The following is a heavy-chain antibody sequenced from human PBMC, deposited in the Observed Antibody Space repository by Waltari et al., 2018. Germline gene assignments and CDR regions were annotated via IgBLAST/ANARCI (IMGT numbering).Heavy chain of an antibody. Sequence: QVQLQESGPGLVKPSETLSLTCTVSGDSVSNYYWSWNRQSPGKGLEWIGYVFRSESTKYNPSLRSRVTISVDTSKNQFSLKMTAVSAADTAIYYCARGSSAGAGTMYFDYWGRGTLVTGSS. D-gene: IGHD1-1*01. CDR2: VFRSEST. CDR1: GDSVSNYY. V-gene: IGHV4-59*02. CDR3: ARGSSAGAGTMYFDY. J-gene: IGHJ4*02.